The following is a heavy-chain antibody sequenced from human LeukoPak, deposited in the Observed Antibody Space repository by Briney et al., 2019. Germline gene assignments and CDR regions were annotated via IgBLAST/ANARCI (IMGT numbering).Heavy chain of an antibody. J-gene: IGHJ6*02. V-gene: IGHV3-30-3*01. Sequence: HPGRSPRLSCAASGFTFSSYAMHWVRQAPGKGLEWVAVISYDGSNKYYADSVKGRFTISRDNSKNTLYLQMNSLRAEDTAVYYCARDASGSGSYYYYYYGMDVWGQGTTVTVSS. CDR3: ARDASGSGSYYYYYYGMDV. CDR1: GFTFSSYA. D-gene: IGHD3-10*01. CDR2: ISYDGSNK.